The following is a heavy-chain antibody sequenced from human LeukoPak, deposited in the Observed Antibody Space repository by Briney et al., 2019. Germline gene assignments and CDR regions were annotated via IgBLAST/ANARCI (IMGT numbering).Heavy chain of an antibody. CDR2: ISGSGGST. CDR3: AKGPSGWYFSPFDY. D-gene: IGHD6-19*01. J-gene: IGHJ4*02. V-gene: IGHV3-23*01. Sequence: GGSLRLSCAASEFTFSSYAMSWVRQAPGKGLEWVSAISGSGGSTYYADSVKGRFTISRDNSKNTLYLQMNSLRAEDTAVYYCAKGPSGWYFSPFDYWGQGTLVTVSS. CDR1: EFTFSSYA.